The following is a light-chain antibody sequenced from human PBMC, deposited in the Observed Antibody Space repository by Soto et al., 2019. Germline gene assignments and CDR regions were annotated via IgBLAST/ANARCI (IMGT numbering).Light chain of an antibody. J-gene: IGKJ1*01. CDR1: QSVSSSY. Sequence: EIVLTQSRVTLSLSAGERASRSCSAIQSVSSSYLAWYQQKPGQAPRLLIYGASIRATGIPARFSGSGSGTEFTLTISSLQSEDFAVYYCQHYNNWPPWTFGQGTKVDIK. V-gene: IGKV3-15*01. CDR2: GAS. CDR3: QHYNNWPPWT.